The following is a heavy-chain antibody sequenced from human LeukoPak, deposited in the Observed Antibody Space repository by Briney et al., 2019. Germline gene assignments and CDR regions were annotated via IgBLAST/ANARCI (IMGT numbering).Heavy chain of an antibody. V-gene: IGHV1-69*04. CDR3: ARAQVGYCSSTCGYAYYYYGMDV. CDR1: GRTFSSYA. CDR2: LIPILGIA. J-gene: IGHJ6*02. D-gene: IGHD2-2*01. Sequence: TVKLSCNASGRTFSSYAISGVRQPPAQGLEWMGRLIPILGIANYAQMFRGRVTITAAKSTSAAYMELSSQRSEETSVYKCARAQVGYCSSTCGYAYYYYGMDVWGQGTTVTVSS.